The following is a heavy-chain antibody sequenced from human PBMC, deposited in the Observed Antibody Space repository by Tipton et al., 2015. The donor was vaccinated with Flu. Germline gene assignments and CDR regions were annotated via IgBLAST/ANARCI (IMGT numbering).Heavy chain of an antibody. J-gene: IGHJ2*01. V-gene: IGHV4-38-2*01. Sequence: TLSLTCAISGASISSGYYWGWIRQPPGKGLEWIGNIRQSGQTYYDPSLKSRVTILLDTSKNQFSLRLSSVTAADTAVYYCARLVGGTGYFDLWGRGTLVTVSS. CDR2: IRQSGQT. CDR3: ARLVGGTGYFDL. D-gene: IGHD1-26*01. CDR1: GASISSGYY.